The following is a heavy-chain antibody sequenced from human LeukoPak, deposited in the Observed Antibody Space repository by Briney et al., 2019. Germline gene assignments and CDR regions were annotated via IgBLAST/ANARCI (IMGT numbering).Heavy chain of an antibody. Sequence: SETLSLTCTVSGGSISSSSYYWGWIRQPPGKGLEWIGSIYYSGSTYYNPSLKSRVTISVDTSKNQFSLKLSSVTSADTAVYYCARGRLVVVTAKDNYFDYWGQGTLVTVSS. CDR3: ARGRLVVVTAKDNYFDY. CDR1: GGSISSSSYY. D-gene: IGHD2-21*02. V-gene: IGHV4-39*01. J-gene: IGHJ4*02. CDR2: IYYSGST.